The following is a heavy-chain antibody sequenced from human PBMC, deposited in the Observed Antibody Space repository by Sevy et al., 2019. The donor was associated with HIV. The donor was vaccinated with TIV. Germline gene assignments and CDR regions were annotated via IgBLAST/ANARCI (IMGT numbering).Heavy chain of an antibody. J-gene: IGHJ3*02. Sequence: SETLTLTCTVSGVSINSDHWNWIRQPPGKGLEWIGYVYYTGGTNYNPSLKNRVTTSVNRTKNQFSLKLTAVTAADTAVYYCARRNDFDIWGQGTMVTVSS. V-gene: IGHV4-59*08. CDR2: VYYTGGT. CDR3: ARRNDFDI. CDR1: GVSINSDH.